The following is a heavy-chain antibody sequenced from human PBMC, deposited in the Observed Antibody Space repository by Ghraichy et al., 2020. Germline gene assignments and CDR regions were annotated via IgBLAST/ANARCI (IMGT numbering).Heavy chain of an antibody. CDR1: GGSISSYY. J-gene: IGHJ4*02. CDR3: ARAPALHYESSGYYGSLALEFDY. Sequence: SETLSLTCTVSGGSISSYYWSWIRQPPGKGLEWIGHIYSSGSTNYNPSLKSRVTISVDTSKNQFSLKLSSVTAADTAVYYCARAPALHYESSGYYGSLALEFDYWGQGTLVTVSS. V-gene: IGHV4-59*01. D-gene: IGHD3-22*01. CDR2: IYSSGST.